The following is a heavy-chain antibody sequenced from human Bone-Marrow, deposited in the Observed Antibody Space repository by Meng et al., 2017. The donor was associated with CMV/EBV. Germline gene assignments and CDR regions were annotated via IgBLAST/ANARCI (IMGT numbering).Heavy chain of an antibody. Sequence: SCKASGYTFTSYGISWVRQAPGKGLEWVAVISYDGSNKYYADSVKGRFTISRDNSKNTLYLQMNSLRAEDTAVYYCARTNDYGDYYPAFDIWGQGTMVTVSS. CDR2: ISYDGSNK. J-gene: IGHJ3*02. CDR1: GYTFTSYG. D-gene: IGHD4-17*01. CDR3: ARTNDYGDYYPAFDI. V-gene: IGHV3-30*04.